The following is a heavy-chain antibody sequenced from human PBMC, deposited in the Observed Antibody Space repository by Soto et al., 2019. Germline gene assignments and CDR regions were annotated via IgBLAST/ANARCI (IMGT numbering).Heavy chain of an antibody. CDR2: IHSGGST. Sequence: EVQLVESGGGLVQPGGSLRLSCAASGFTVSTNYMSWVRQAPGKGLEWVSFIHSGGSTYYADSVKGRSTISNDKSKNTLYLQMNSLRAEDTAVYYGASNPYRDYEKLGYWGQGTLVTVSS. J-gene: IGHJ4*02. CDR3: ASNPYRDYEKLGY. V-gene: IGHV3-66*01. CDR1: GFTVSTNY. D-gene: IGHD5-12*01.